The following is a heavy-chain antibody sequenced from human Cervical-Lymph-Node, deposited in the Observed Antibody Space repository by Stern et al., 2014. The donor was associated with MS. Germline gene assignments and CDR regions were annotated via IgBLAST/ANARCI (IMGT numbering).Heavy chain of an antibody. V-gene: IGHV1-69*06. CDR2: IMTIFESR. CDR1: GGTFNNFA. CDR3: VRGLSGYDYWYFDL. Sequence: QVQLGQSGAEVKKPGSSVNVSCKAAGGTFNNFAVSWVRQVPGQGYEWMAGIMTIFESRNYAQKFRHRVTITADKSTNTVYMELSSLKSDDTAIYYCVRGLSGYDYWYFDLWGRGTLVTVSS. J-gene: IGHJ2*01. D-gene: IGHD3-3*01.